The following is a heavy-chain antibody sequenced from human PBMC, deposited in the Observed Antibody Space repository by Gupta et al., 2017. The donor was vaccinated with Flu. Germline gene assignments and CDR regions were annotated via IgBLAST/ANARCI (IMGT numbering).Heavy chain of an antibody. CDR3: ATGIAARSSYYYYYYGMDV. CDR1: GFTFSSYE. V-gene: IGHV3-48*03. D-gene: IGHD6-6*01. CDR2: ISSSGSTI. J-gene: IGHJ6*02. Sequence: EVQLVESGGGLVQPGGSLRLSCAASGFTFSSYEMNWVRQAPGKGLEWVSYISSSGSTIYYADSVKGRFTISRDNAKNSLYLQMNSLRAEDTAVYYCATGIAARSSYYYYYYGMDVWGQGTTVTVSS.